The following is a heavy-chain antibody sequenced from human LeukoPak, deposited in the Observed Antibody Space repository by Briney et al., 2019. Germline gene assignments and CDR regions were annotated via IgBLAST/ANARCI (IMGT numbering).Heavy chain of an antibody. V-gene: IGHV3-30*18. CDR2: ISYDGSNK. Sequence: GGSLRLSCAASGFTFSSYGMLWVRQAPGKGLEWVAVISYDGSNKYYADSVKGRFTISRDNSKNTPYLQMNSLRAEHTAVYYCAKERSYYDFWSGYYKAPNYYYGMDVWGQGTTVTVSS. CDR1: GFTFSSYG. CDR3: AKERSYYDFWSGYYKAPNYYYGMDV. J-gene: IGHJ6*02. D-gene: IGHD3-3*01.